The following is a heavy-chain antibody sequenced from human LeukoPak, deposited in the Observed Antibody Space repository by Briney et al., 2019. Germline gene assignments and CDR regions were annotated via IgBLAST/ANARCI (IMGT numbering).Heavy chain of an antibody. J-gene: IGHJ4*02. CDR2: ISWNSDII. CDR1: GFTFEDYP. Sequence: GGSLRLSCAASGFTFEDYPMHWVRQAPGKGLEWVSLISWNSDIIDYADSVKGRFTISRDNSKKSLHLQMSSLRTEDTAFYYCAKDMGDDGSGQGIEFWGQGTLVKVSS. D-gene: IGHD3-10*01. CDR3: AKDMGDDGSGQGIEF. V-gene: IGHV3-43*01.